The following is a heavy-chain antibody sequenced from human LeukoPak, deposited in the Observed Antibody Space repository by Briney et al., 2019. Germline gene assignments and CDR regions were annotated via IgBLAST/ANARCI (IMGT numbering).Heavy chain of an antibody. V-gene: IGHV3-11*01. D-gene: IGHD5-24*01. CDR3: ARDWVGDGYNYYHYFDC. J-gene: IGHJ4*02. Sequence: KPGRSLRLPCAASGFTFSDYYMSWIRQAPGKGLEWVSYISTSGGTIYYADSVKGRFTISRDNAKNSLYLQMSSLRAEDTAVYYCARDWVGDGYNYYHYFDCWGQGALVTVSS. CDR1: GFTFSDYY. CDR2: ISTSGGTI.